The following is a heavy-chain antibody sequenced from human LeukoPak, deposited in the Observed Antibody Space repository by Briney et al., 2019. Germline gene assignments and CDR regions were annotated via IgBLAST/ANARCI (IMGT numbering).Heavy chain of an antibody. Sequence: PGGSLRLSCAASGFTFSSYGMHWVRQAPGKGLEWVAVISYDGSNKYYADSVKGRFTISRDNSKNTLYLQMNSLRAEDTAVYYCAAIHDYGVYYFDYWGQGTLVTVSS. V-gene: IGHV3-30*03. CDR1: GFTFSSYG. J-gene: IGHJ4*02. D-gene: IGHD4-17*01. CDR3: AAIHDYGVYYFDY. CDR2: ISYDGSNK.